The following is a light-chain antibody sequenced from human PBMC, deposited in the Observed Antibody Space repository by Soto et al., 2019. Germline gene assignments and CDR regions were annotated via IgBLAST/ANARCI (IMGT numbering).Light chain of an antibody. Sequence: QSALTQPRSVSGSPGQSVTISCTGTSSDVGGYNYVSWYQQHPGKAPKLMIYDVSKRPSGVPDRFSGSKSGNTASLTISGLQAEDGADYYCCSYAGSYTVFGGGTKLTVL. CDR1: SSDVGGYNY. V-gene: IGLV2-11*01. CDR3: CSYAGSYTV. J-gene: IGLJ2*01. CDR2: DVS.